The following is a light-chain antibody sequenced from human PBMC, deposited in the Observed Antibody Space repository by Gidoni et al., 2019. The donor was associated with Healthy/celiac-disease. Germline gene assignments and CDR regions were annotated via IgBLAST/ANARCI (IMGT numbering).Light chain of an antibody. CDR2: DAS. J-gene: IGKJ4*01. Sequence: DIQMTQSPSSLSASVGDRVTITCQASQDISNYLNWYQQKPGKAPKLLIYDASNLETGVPSRFSGSGSGTDFTFTISSLQREDMATYYCQQYDNRLTFGGGTKVEIK. CDR3: QQYDNRLT. V-gene: IGKV1-33*01. CDR1: QDISNY.